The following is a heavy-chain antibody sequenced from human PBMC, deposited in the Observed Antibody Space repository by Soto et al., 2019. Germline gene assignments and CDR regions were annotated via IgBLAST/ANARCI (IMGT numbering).Heavy chain of an antibody. V-gene: IGHV4-39*01. D-gene: IGHD2-2*03. CDR1: GGSISSSSYY. J-gene: IGHJ6*03. CDR2: IYYSGST. Sequence: SETLSLTCTVSGGSISSSSYYWGWIRQPPGKGLERIGSIYYSGSTYYNPSLKSRVTISVDTSKNQFSLKLSSVTAADTAVYYCARIAGYCSSTSCYSYSSSLGYYYYMDVWGKGTTVTVSS. CDR3: ARIAGYCSSTSCYSYSSSLGYYYYMDV.